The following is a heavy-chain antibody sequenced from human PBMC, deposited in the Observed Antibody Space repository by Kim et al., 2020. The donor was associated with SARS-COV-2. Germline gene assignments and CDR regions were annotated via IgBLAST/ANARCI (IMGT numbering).Heavy chain of an antibody. D-gene: IGHD3-10*01. V-gene: IGHV4-34*01. CDR2: INHSGST. Sequence: SETLSLTCAVYGGSFSGYYWSWIRQPPGKGLEWIGEINHSGSTNYNPSLKSRVTISVDTSKNQFSLKLSSVTAADTAVYYCARRRGLLWFGELPYGMDVWGQGTTVTVSS. CDR3: ARRRGLLWFGELPYGMDV. CDR1: GGSFSGYY. J-gene: IGHJ6*02.